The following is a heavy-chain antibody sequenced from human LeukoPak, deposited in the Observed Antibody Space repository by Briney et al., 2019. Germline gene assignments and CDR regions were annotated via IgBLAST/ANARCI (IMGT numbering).Heavy chain of an antibody. V-gene: IGHV4-34*01. CDR1: GGSFSGYY. CDR2: INHSGST. J-gene: IGHJ4*02. CDR3: ARARGTDYYDSSGYGATVYFDY. D-gene: IGHD3-22*01. Sequence: SETLSLTCAVYGGSFSGYYWSWIRQPPGKGLEWIGEINHSGSTNYNPSLKSRVTISVDTSKNQFSLKLSSVTAADTAVYYCARARGTDYYDSSGYGATVYFDYWGQGTLVTVSS.